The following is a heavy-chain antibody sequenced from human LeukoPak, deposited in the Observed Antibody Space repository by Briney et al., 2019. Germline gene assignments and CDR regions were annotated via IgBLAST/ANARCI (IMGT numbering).Heavy chain of an antibody. D-gene: IGHD6-19*01. CDR1: GASITNDNW. V-gene: IGHV4-4*02. CDR2: IYHSGST. CDR3: AANGWYCLDH. Sequence: PSETLSLTCAVSGASITNDNWWSWVRQTPGMGLEWIGEIYHSGSTSYNPSLKNRVTISVDKSNNRFSLRLTSVTAADTAMYYCAANGWYCLDHWGQGALVTVSS. J-gene: IGHJ1*01.